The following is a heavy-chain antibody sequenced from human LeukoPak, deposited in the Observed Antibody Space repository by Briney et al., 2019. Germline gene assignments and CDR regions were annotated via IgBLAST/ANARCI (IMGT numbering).Heavy chain of an antibody. J-gene: IGHJ6*03. Sequence: GGSLRLSCAASGFTFSDHWMHWVRQAPGKGLVWISRIKNDGSSTSYADFVKGRFTTSRDNAKNTLYLQMNSLRAEDTAVYYCAASYGSGSYYNVFYYYYMDVWGKGTTVTISS. CDR2: IKNDGSST. CDR1: GFTFSDHW. V-gene: IGHV3-74*01. D-gene: IGHD3-10*01. CDR3: AASYGSGSYYNVFYYYYMDV.